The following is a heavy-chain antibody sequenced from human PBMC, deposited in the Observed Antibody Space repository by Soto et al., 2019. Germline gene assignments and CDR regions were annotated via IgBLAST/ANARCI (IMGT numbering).Heavy chain of an antibody. CDR1: GKAFTSFW. D-gene: IGHD3-22*01. CDR3: AKQDDRGALEI. CDR2: IYPGDSDT. V-gene: IGHV5-51*01. J-gene: IGHJ3*02. Sequence: GESLKISCKISGKAFTSFWVVWVSQMPGRGLEWMGNIYPGDSDTRYTPPFQGQVTISADKSTNTAYLQWHSLQASDTALYYCAKQDDRGALEIWGQGTKVTVSS.